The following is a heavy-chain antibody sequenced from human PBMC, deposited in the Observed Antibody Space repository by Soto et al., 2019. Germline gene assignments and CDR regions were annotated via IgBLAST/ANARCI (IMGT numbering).Heavy chain of an antibody. J-gene: IGHJ4*02. Sequence: GGSLRLSCAASGFTFSSYSMNWVRQAPGKGLEWVSYISSSSSTIYYADSVKGRFTISRDNAKNSLYLQMNSLRDEDTAVYYCARHGHYYGSGSYGLAFFWGQGTLVTVSS. CDR2: ISSSSSTI. CDR3: ARHGHYYGSGSYGLAFF. V-gene: IGHV3-48*02. CDR1: GFTFSSYS. D-gene: IGHD3-10*01.